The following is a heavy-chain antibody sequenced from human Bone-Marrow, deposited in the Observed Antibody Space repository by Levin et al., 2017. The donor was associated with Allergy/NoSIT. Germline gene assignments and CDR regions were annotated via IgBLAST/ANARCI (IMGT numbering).Heavy chain of an antibody. D-gene: IGHD4-23*01. J-gene: IGHJ3*01. CDR3: SKVKSDGNWAIVDDAFDV. V-gene: IGHV3-23*01. CDR1: GFTFSNFV. CDR2: IGGSGAST. Sequence: GGSLRLSCAASGFTFSNFVMSWVRQAPGKGLEWVSRIGGSGASTSYADSVKGRFTISRDNSKNTLFLQMNSLRAEDTAVYFCSKVKSDGNWAIVDDAFDVWGQGTMVVVSS.